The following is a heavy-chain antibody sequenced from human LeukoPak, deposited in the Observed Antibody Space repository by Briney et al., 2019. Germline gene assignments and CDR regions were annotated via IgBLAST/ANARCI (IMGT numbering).Heavy chain of an antibody. CDR2: IYSGGST. CDR1: GFTVSSNY. Sequence: GGSLRLSCAASGFTVSSNYMSWVRQAPGKGLEWVSVIYSGGSTYYADSVKGRFAISRDNSKNTLYLQMNSLRAEDTAVYYCAREGQQLVKDYWGQGTLVTVSS. V-gene: IGHV3-66*01. D-gene: IGHD6-13*01. J-gene: IGHJ4*02. CDR3: AREGQQLVKDY.